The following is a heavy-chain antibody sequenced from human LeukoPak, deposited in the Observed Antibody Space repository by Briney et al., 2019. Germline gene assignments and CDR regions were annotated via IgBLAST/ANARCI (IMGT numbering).Heavy chain of an antibody. CDR1: GFTFSSYA. D-gene: IGHD3-9*01. V-gene: IGHV3-23*01. Sequence: GGSLRLACAASGFTFSSYAMTWVRQAPGKGLEWVSAFSATGGSAQYAESVEGRFTISRDNSKNTLFLQMNSLGAEDTAVYYCAKDYDIYDYWGQGTLVTVSS. CDR2: FSATGGSA. CDR3: AKDYDIYDY. J-gene: IGHJ4*02.